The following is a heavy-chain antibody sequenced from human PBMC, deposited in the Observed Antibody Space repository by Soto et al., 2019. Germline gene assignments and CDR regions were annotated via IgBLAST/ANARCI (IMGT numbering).Heavy chain of an antibody. Sequence: QVPLVESGGGVVQPGRSLRLSCAASGFTFSSYAMHWVRQAPGKGLEWVAVISYDGSNKYYADSVKGRFTISRDISKITLYLQMNSLRAEDTAVYYCARAGGLLLDYWGQGTLVTVSS. J-gene: IGHJ4*02. CDR3: ARAGGLLLDY. CDR2: ISYDGSNK. CDR1: GFTFSSYA. D-gene: IGHD2-15*01. V-gene: IGHV3-30-3*01.